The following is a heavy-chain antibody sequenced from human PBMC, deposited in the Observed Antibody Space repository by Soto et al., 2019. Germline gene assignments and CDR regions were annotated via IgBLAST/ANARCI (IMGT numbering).Heavy chain of an antibody. V-gene: IGHV3-11*06. J-gene: IGHJ4*02. Sequence: XGSLILSCAASGFTFSDYYMSWIRQAPGKGLEWVSYISSSSSYTNYADSVKGRFTISRDNAKNSLYLQMNSLRAEDTAVYYCASGASGFDYWRQGNLVTVSS. CDR2: ISSSSSYT. CDR3: ASGASGFDY. CDR1: GFTFSDYY. D-gene: IGHD3-10*01.